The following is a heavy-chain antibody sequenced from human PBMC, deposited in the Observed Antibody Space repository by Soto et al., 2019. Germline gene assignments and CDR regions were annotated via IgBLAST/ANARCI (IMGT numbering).Heavy chain of an antibody. J-gene: IGHJ3*02. D-gene: IGHD3-10*02. CDR3: AKATLFGQDAFDI. CDR1: GFTFDDYA. CDR2: ISWNSGSI. Sequence: GGSLRLSCAASGFTFDDYAMHWVRQAPGKGLEWVSGISWNSGSIGYADSVKGRFTISRDNAKNSLYLQMNSLRAEDTALYYCAKATLFGQDAFDIWGQGTMVT. V-gene: IGHV3-9*01.